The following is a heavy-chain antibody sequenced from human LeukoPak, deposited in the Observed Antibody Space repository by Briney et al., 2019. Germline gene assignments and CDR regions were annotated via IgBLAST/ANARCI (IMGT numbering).Heavy chain of an antibody. Sequence: GGSLRLSCAASGFTFDDYAMHWVRQAPGKGLEWVSLISWDGGSTYYADSVKGRFTISRDNAKNPLYLQMNSLRAEDTAVYYCARQGESYYYDSSGYFDWGQGTLVTVSS. J-gene: IGHJ4*02. D-gene: IGHD3-22*01. CDR1: GFTFDDYA. CDR2: ISWDGGST. V-gene: IGHV3-43D*03. CDR3: ARQGESYYYDSSGYFD.